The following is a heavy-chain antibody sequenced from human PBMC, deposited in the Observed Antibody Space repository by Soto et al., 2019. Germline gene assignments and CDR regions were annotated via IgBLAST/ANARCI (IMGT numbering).Heavy chain of an antibody. CDR2: ISYDGNHQ. CDR3: ARDFQPNRERYYFDY. Sequence: QVQLVESGGVVVQPGRSLRLSCAASGFTFSSYPMHWVRQAPGKGLEWVAVISYDGNHQYYADSVKGQFTISRDSSKNTLYLQMNSLRAEDTAVYYCARDFQPNRERYYFDYWGQGTLVTVSS. J-gene: IGHJ4*02. CDR1: GFTFSSYP. V-gene: IGHV3-30-3*01.